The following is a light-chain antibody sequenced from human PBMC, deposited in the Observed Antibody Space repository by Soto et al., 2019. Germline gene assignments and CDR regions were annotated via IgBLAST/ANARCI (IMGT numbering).Light chain of an antibody. CDR1: QGISKN. CDR2: AAS. Sequence: DIQMTQSPSSLSASLGDRVTITCRASQGISKNLAWYQQKPGKVPKLLIYAASTLQSGVPSRFSGSGSGTDFTLTISSLQPEDVATYYCQQYNSALSWTFGQGTKVEIK. CDR3: QQYNSALSWT. V-gene: IGKV1-27*01. J-gene: IGKJ1*01.